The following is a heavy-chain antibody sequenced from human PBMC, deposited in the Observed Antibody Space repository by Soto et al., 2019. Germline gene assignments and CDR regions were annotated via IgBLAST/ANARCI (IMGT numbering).Heavy chain of an antibody. J-gene: IGHJ6*02. V-gene: IGHV1-69*12. Sequence: QVQLVQSGAEVKKPGSSVKVSCKASGGTFSSYAISWVRQAPGQGLEWMGGIIPIFGTANYAQKFQGRVTITADESTSTAYVELCSLRSEDTAVYYCARGEVVGATIGYYGMDVWGQGTTVTVSS. CDR2: IIPIFGTA. D-gene: IGHD1-26*01. CDR1: GGTFSSYA. CDR3: ARGEVVGATIGYYGMDV.